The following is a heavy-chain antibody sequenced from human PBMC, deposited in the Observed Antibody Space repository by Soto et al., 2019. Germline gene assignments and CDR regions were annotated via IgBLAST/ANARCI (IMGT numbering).Heavy chain of an antibody. J-gene: IGHJ4*02. CDR1: GFTFSSYS. D-gene: IGHD4-17*01. V-gene: IGHV3-48*01. CDR3: QMTRRAYGDYLFDY. Sequence: GGSLRLSCAASGFTFSSYSMNWVRQAPGKGLEWVSYISSSSSTIYYADSVKGRFTISRDNAKNSLYLQMNSLRAEDTAVYYCQMTRRAYGDYLFDYSGQGTLVTVSS. CDR2: ISSSSSTI.